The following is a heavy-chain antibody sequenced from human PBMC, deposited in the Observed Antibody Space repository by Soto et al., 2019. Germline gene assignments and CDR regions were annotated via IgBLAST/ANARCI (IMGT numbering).Heavy chain of an antibody. CDR2: TYYRSKWYN. Sequence: SQTLSLTCAISGDSVSSNSAAWNWVRQSPSRGLEWLGRTYYRSKWYNDYAVSVKSRITINPDTSKNQFSLQLNSVTPEDTAVYYCARSVGREFLEWLLFPYYYSGMDVWGKGTRVTVSS. CDR3: ARSVGREFLEWLLFPYYYSGMDV. CDR1: GDSVSSNSAA. V-gene: IGHV6-1*01. D-gene: IGHD3-3*01. J-gene: IGHJ6*04.